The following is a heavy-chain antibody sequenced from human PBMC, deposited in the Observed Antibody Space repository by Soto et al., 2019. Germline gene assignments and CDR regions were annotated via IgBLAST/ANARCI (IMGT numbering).Heavy chain of an antibody. Sequence: SETLSLTCTVSGGSISSYYWSWIRQPPGKGLEWIGYISYSGSTNYNPSLKSRVTISVDMSKNQFSLRLSSVTAADTAVYYCARSVEPGRGERADWFDPWGQGLLVTVSS. V-gene: IGHV4-59*01. CDR1: GGSISSYY. CDR2: ISYSGST. D-gene: IGHD3-10*01. J-gene: IGHJ5*02. CDR3: ARSVEPGRGERADWFDP.